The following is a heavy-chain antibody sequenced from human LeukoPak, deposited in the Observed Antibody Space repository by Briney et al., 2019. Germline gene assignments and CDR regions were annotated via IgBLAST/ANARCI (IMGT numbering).Heavy chain of an antibody. D-gene: IGHD3-22*01. V-gene: IGHV1-46*01. J-gene: IGHJ5*02. CDR1: GYTFTSYY. CDR2: INPSGGST. CDR3: ARDSYDSSGYYPLRTYNWFDP. Sequence: ASVKVSCKASGYTFTSYYMHWVRQAPGQGLEWMGIINPSGGSTSYAQKFQGRVTMTRDMSTSTVYMELSSLRSEDTAVYYCARDSYDSSGYYPLRTYNWFDPWGQGTLVTVSS.